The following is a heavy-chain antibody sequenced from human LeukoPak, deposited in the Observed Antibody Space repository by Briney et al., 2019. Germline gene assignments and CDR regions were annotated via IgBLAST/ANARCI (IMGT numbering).Heavy chain of an antibody. D-gene: IGHD5-18*01. CDR3: AIHTAMAALGIDY. CDR2: IYYSGST. CDR1: GGSISSSSYY. V-gene: IGHV4-39*01. Sequence: PSETLSLTCTVSGGSISSSSYYWGWIRQPPGKGLEWIGSIYYSGSTYYNPSLKSRVTISVDTSKNQFSLKLSSVTAADTAVYYCAIHTAMAALGIDYWGQGTLVTVSS. J-gene: IGHJ4*02.